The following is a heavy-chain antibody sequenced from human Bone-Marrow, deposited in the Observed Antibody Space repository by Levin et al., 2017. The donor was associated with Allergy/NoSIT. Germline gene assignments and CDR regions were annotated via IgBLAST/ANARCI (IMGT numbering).Heavy chain of an antibody. J-gene: IGHJ6*02. Sequence: LSLTCAASGFTFSSYAMSWVRQAPGKGLEWVSAISGSGGSTYYADSVKGRFTISRDNSKNTLYLQMNSLRAEDTAVYYCAKGEMATIKYYYGMDVWGQGTTVTVSS. V-gene: IGHV3-23*01. CDR3: AKGEMATIKYYYGMDV. CDR2: ISGSGGST. CDR1: GFTFSSYA. D-gene: IGHD5-24*01.